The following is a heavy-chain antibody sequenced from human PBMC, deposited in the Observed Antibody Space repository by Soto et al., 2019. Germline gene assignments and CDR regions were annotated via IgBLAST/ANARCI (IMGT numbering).Heavy chain of an antibody. CDR1: GFTFSAYS. J-gene: IGHJ4*02. CDR3: AKEDRAAVDY. CDR2: ISRDSNYI. Sequence: EVQLVESGGGLVKPGGSLRLSCAASGFTFSAYSVNWVRQAPGKGLEWVSSISRDSNYIYYADSVKGRFTISRDNAKNSLHLQMNSLRAEATAVYYCAKEDRAAVDYWGQGTLVTVSS. D-gene: IGHD3-10*01. V-gene: IGHV3-21*01.